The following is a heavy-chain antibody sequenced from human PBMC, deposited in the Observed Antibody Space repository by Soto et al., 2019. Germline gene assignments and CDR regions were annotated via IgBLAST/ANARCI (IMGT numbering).Heavy chain of an antibody. CDR1: VGTFSSYA. J-gene: IGHJ4*02. Sequence: GASVKVSCKASVGTFSSYAISWVRQAPGQGLEWMGGIIPIFGTANYAQKFQGRVTITADESTSTAYMELSSLRPEDTAVYYCARGRVDYIWGSYRDASHPLDYWGQGTLVTVSS. V-gene: IGHV1-69*13. CDR2: IIPIFGTA. CDR3: ARGRVDYIWGSYRDASHPLDY. D-gene: IGHD3-16*02.